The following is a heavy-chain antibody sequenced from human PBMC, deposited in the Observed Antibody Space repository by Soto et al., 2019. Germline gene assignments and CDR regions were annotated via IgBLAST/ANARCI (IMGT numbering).Heavy chain of an antibody. D-gene: IGHD3-10*01. V-gene: IGHV1-18*01. Sequence: GASVKVSCKASGYTFTSYGISWVRQAPGQGLEWMGWISAYNGNTNYSQKFQGRVTITRDTSASTAYMELSSLRSEDTAVYYCARDLYYYGSGRLGYYYYYGMDVWGQGTTVTVSS. CDR1: GYTFTSYG. J-gene: IGHJ6*02. CDR2: ISAYNGNT. CDR3: ARDLYYYGSGRLGYYYYYGMDV.